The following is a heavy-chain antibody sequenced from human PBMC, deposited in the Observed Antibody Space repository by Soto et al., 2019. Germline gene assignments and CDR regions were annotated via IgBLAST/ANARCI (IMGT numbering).Heavy chain of an antibody. CDR3: AIAHLWFGAPNRGCFDP. Sequence: QVQLVQSGAEVKKPGASVKVSCKASGYTFTSYAMHWVRQAPGQRLEWMGWINAGNGNTKYSQKFQGRVTITRDTSTSTAYMELSSLRSEDTAVYYCAIAHLWFGAPNRGCFDPWGQGTLVTVSS. D-gene: IGHD3-10*01. CDR1: GYTFTSYA. CDR2: INAGNGNT. J-gene: IGHJ5*02. V-gene: IGHV1-3*01.